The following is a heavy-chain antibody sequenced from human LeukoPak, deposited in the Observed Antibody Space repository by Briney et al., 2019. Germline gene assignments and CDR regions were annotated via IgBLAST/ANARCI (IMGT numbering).Heavy chain of an antibody. CDR3: AREGRTDYGASRSFDI. J-gene: IGHJ3*02. D-gene: IGHD4-17*01. Sequence: ASVKVSCKASGYTFTSYYMHWVRQAPGQGLEWMGIINPSGGTKYAQKFQDRVTMTRDTSTSTIYMELSSLTSEDRAVYYCAREGRTDYGASRSFDIWGQGTMVTVSS. CDR2: INPSGGT. CDR1: GYTFTSYY. V-gene: IGHV1-46*01.